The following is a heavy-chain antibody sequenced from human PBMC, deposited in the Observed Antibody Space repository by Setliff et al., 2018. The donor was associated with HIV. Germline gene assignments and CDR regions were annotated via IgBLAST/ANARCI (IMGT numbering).Heavy chain of an antibody. CDR2: FDPEDGET. J-gene: IGHJ6*03. Sequence: VASVKVSCKVSGYTLTELSMHWVRQAPGKGLEWMGGFDPEDGETIYAQKFQGRVTMTRDTSASTVYMELSSLRSEDTAVYYCAREARYQDRYYYYMDVWGKGTTVTVSS. D-gene: IGHD1-20*01. CDR3: AREARYQDRYYYYMDV. V-gene: IGHV1-24*01. CDR1: GYTLTELS.